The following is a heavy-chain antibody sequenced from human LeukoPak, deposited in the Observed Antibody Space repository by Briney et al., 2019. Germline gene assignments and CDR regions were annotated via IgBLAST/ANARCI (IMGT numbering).Heavy chain of an antibody. V-gene: IGHV4-59*01. CDR2: IYYSGGT. CDR3: ARGGDSKHLVN. J-gene: IGHJ4*02. D-gene: IGHD3-3*02. Sequence: SETLSLTCTVSGGSISSYYWSWIRQPPGKGLEWIGYIYYSGGTNYNPSLKSRVTISVDTSKNQFSLNLSSVTAADTAVYYCARGGDSKHLVNWGQGTLVTVSS. CDR1: GGSISSYY.